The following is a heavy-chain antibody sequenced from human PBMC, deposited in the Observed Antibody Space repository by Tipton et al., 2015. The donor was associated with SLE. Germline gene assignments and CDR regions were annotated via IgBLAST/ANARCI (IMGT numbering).Heavy chain of an antibody. D-gene: IGHD2-8*01. Sequence: TLSFTCAVYGGSFSDYSWSWIRQPPGKGLEWIGEINHSGSTNYNPSLKSRVTISIDTSKNQFSLRLSSVTAADTAVYYCARDCTTGVCYTPSFDYWGQGTLVTVSP. CDR1: GGSFSDYS. CDR3: ARDCTTGVCYTPSFDY. J-gene: IGHJ4*02. V-gene: IGHV4-34*01. CDR2: INHSGST.